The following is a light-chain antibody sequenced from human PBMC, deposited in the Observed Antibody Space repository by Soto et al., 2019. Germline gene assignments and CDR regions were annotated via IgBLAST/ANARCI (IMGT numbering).Light chain of an antibody. Sequence: DIQLAQSPSSVSASVGDRVTITCRASQGIGSWLAWYQQKPGKAPKLLIYAASSLQSGVPSRFSGSGSGTDFTLTISSLQPEDFASYHCQQANSFPPTSGGGTKVEIQ. CDR1: QGIGSW. CDR2: AAS. V-gene: IGKV1D-12*01. J-gene: IGKJ4*01. CDR3: QQANSFPPT.